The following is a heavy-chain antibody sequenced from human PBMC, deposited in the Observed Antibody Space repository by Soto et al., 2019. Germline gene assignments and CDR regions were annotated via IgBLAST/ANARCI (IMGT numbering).Heavy chain of an antibody. D-gene: IGHD2-21*01. V-gene: IGHV4-61*01. CDR2: VENSGST. CDR3: ARERGDSHWIDP. J-gene: IGHJ5*02. Sequence: ETLSLTCSVSGGSVSSESYYWSWIRQTPGKGLEWIGNVENSGSTKYNPSLKSRVTISVDTSKNQFSLKLSSVTGADTAVYYCARERGDSHWIDPWGQGTLVTVSS. CDR1: GGSVSSESYY.